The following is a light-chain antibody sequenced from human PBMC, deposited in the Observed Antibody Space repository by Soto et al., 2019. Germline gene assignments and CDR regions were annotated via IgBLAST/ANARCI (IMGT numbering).Light chain of an antibody. V-gene: IGKV3-15*01. CDR3: KKYKEWPPFT. CDR1: QYVSNK. Sequence: PTQANLSVYPRLGVPLLSAASQYVSNKVAWYQQKPGQAPSLLILGASTRATGVPARFSGSGSGTEFTLSISSLQSEDFAVYYGKKYKEWPPFTFGQGTQLDIK. CDR2: GAS. J-gene: IGKJ5*01.